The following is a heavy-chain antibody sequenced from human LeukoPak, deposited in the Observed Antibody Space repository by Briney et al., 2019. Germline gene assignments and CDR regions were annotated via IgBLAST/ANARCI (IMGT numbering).Heavy chain of an antibody. J-gene: IGHJ4*02. D-gene: IGHD3-22*01. CDR1: GGSFSGYY. Sequence: SETLSLTCAVYGGSFSGYYWSWIRQPPGKGLEWIGEINHSGSTNYNPSLTSRVTISVDTSKNQFSLKLSSVTAADTAVYYCARGGDSSGYYYPVFDYWGQGTLVTVSS. CDR2: INHSGST. V-gene: IGHV4-34*01. CDR3: ARGGDSSGYYYPVFDY.